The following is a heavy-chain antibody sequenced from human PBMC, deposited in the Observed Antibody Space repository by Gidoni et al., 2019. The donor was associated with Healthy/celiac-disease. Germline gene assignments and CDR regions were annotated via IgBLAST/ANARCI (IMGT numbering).Heavy chain of an antibody. D-gene: IGHD3-22*01. CDR2: IYTSGST. CDR3: AREGYYYDSRGYKNPGNFDY. CDR1: GGSISSGIYY. J-gene: IGHJ4*02. Sequence: QVQLQESGPGLVKPSPTLSLTCTVSGGSISSGIYYWSWIRQPAGKGLEWIGRIYTSGSTNYNPSLKSRVTRSVDTSKNQFSLKLSSVTAADTAVYYCAREGYYYDSRGYKNPGNFDYWGQGTLVTVSS. V-gene: IGHV4-61*02.